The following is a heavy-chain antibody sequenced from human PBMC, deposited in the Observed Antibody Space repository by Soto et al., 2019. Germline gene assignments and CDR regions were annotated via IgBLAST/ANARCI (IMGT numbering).Heavy chain of an antibody. D-gene: IGHD4-4*01. CDR3: ARGHGVSDYSNPGEFDY. CDR1: GGSISSYY. Sequence: SETLSLTCTVSGGSISSYYWSWIRQPPGKGLEWIGYIYYSGSTNYNPSLKSRVTISVDTSKNQFSLKLSSVTAADTAVYYCARGHGVSDYSNPGEFDYWGQGTLVTVSS. V-gene: IGHV4-59*01. CDR2: IYYSGST. J-gene: IGHJ4*02.